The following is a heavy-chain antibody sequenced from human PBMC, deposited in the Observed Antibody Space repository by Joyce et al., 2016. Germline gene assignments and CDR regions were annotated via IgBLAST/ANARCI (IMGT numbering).Heavy chain of an antibody. D-gene: IGHD2-2*01. CDR1: GFSFRNAW. CDR3: VTGLCIGTACHWDDAFDV. CDR2: VKSKSQGGTT. Sequence: EVQLVESRGGLVKPGGSLRLSCAASGFSFRNAWVTWVRQAPGKGLAWVGRVKSKSQGGTTDYAAPVKGRFTISRDDSRDTAYLQMNSLKSEDTGVYFCVTGLCIGTACHWDDAFDVWGQGTMVTVSS. V-gene: IGHV3-15*01. J-gene: IGHJ3*01.